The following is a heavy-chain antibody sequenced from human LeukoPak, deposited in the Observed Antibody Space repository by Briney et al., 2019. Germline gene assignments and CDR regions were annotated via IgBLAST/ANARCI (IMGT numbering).Heavy chain of an antibody. Sequence: GGSLRLSCVASGFTFSSYWMHWVRQAPGKVLVWASRISHHGSTAAYADSVKGRLTISRDNAKNTLYLQMNSLSAEDTAVFYCVRGTMNAIDQLDLWGQGTLVTVSS. CDR2: ISHHGSTA. CDR3: VRGTMNAIDQLDL. V-gene: IGHV3-74*01. CDR1: GFTFSSYW. D-gene: IGHD1-1*01. J-gene: IGHJ5*02.